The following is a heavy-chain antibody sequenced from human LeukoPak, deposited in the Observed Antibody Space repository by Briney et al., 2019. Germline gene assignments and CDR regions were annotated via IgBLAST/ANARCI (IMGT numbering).Heavy chain of an antibody. J-gene: IGHJ1*01. Sequence: GGSLRLSCAASGFTVSSNYMSWVRQAPGKGLEWVSVIYSGGSTYYADSVKGRFTISRDNSKNTLYLQMNSLRAEDTAVYYCARLSRGSSYQYFQHWGQGTLVTVSS. V-gene: IGHV3-66*01. CDR2: IYSGGST. CDR3: ARLSRGSSYQYFQH. CDR1: GFTVSSNY. D-gene: IGHD6-13*01.